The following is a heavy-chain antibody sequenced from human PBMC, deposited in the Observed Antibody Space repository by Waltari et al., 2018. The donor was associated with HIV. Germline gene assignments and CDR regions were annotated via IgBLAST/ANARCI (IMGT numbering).Heavy chain of an antibody. Sequence: EVQLVESGGGLVKTGGSLRLSCAASGFTFGNAWMTWVRQAPGKGLEWVGRIKSGTDGGTTDYAAPVKGRFTISRDDSKNTLYLQMNSLKHEDTAVYYCTTDPPPYYYDTSGEGYWGQGTLVTVSS. CDR1: GFTFGNAW. D-gene: IGHD3-22*01. J-gene: IGHJ4*02. CDR2: IKSGTDGGTT. V-gene: IGHV3-15*01. CDR3: TTDPPPYYYDTSGEGY.